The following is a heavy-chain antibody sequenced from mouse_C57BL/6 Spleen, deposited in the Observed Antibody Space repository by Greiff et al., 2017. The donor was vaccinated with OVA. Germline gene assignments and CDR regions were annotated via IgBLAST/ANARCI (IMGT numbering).Heavy chain of an antibody. CDR2: IHPNSGST. Sequence: QVQLKQPGAELVKPGASVKLSCKASGYTFTSYWMHWVKQRPGQGLEWIGMIHPNSGSTNYNEKFKSKATLTVDKSSSTAYMQLSSLTSEDSAVYYCARSVEGAMDYWGQGTSVTVSS. CDR1: GYTFTSYW. J-gene: IGHJ4*01. CDR3: ARSVEGAMDY. V-gene: IGHV1-64*01.